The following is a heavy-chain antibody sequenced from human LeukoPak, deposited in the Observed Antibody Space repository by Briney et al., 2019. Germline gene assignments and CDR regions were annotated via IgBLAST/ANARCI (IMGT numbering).Heavy chain of an antibody. V-gene: IGHV3-7*01. Sequence: GGSLRLSCAASGFTFSIYWMSWVRQAPGKGLEWVANIKQDGSEKYYVDSVKGRFTISRDNAKNSLYLQMNSLRAEDTAVYYCARDWNDGYYYYGMDVWGQGTTVTVSS. J-gene: IGHJ6*02. D-gene: IGHD1-1*01. CDR3: ARDWNDGYYYYGMDV. CDR1: GFTFSIYW. CDR2: IKQDGSEK.